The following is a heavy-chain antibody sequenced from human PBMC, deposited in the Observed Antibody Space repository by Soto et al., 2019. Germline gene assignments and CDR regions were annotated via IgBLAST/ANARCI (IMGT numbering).Heavy chain of an antibody. Sequence: PGGSLRLSCAVSGFTFSNAWMTWVRQAPGKGLEWVGRVKSKTDGGTIDYAAPVKDRFTISRDDPKNTLYMQMNSLKTEDTAVYYCIGTYSGSSMRFDYWGQGTLVTVSS. V-gene: IGHV3-15*01. CDR2: VKSKTDGGTI. D-gene: IGHD5-12*01. J-gene: IGHJ4*02. CDR3: IGTYSGSSMRFDY. CDR1: GFTFSNAW.